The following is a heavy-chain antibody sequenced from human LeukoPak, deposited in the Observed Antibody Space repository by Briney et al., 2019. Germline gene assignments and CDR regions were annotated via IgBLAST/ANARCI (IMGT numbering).Heavy chain of an antibody. CDR3: ARDLTGYSYGYPFFDY. D-gene: IGHD5-18*01. V-gene: IGHV3-30*04. CDR2: ISYDGSNK. Sequence: GGSLRLSCAASGFTFSSYAMHWVRQAPGKGLEWVAVISYDGSNKYYANSVKGRFTISRDNSKNTLYLQMNSLRAEDTAVYYCARDLTGYSYGYPFFDYWGQGTLVTVSS. J-gene: IGHJ4*02. CDR1: GFTFSSYA.